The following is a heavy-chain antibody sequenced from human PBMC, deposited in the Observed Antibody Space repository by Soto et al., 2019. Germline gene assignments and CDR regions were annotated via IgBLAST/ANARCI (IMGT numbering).Heavy chain of an antibody. Sequence: SETLSLTCTVAGGSIGSSGYYCGWIRQPPEKRQDWIGTIYYIGSTYYNQSIKGRVTISVDTPKNQSSLKLNSVTAADTAVYYCARRLYYASSGFEAGGMDVWGPGTTVTVS. J-gene: IGHJ6*02. V-gene: IGHV4-39*01. CDR1: GGSIGSSGYY. CDR3: ARRLYYASSGFEAGGMDV. D-gene: IGHD3-22*01. CDR2: IYYIGST.